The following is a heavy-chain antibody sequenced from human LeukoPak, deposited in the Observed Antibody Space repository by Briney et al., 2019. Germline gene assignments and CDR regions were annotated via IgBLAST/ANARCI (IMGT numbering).Heavy chain of an antibody. CDR3: AKEPGP. J-gene: IGHJ5*02. CDR1: GFTFSDYG. D-gene: IGHD1-14*01. V-gene: IGHV3-33*06. Sequence: GGSLGLSCVASGFTFSDYGMHWVRQAPGKGLEWVADIWFDGSDKRHADSVKGRFTISRDNSKNTLYLQMNSLRAEDTAVYYCAKEPGPWGQGTLVAVSS. CDR2: IWFDGSDK.